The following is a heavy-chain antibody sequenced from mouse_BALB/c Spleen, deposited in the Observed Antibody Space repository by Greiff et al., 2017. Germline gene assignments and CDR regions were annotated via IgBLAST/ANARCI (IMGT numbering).Heavy chain of an antibody. D-gene: IGHD1-1*01. J-gene: IGHJ2*01. CDR3: AREKRTVVAPYGFDY. Sequence: QVQLQQSGAELAKPGASVKMSCKASGYTFTSYWMHWVKQRPGQGLEWIGYINPSTGYTEYNQKFKDKATLTADKSSSTAYMQLSSLTSEDSAVYYCAREKRTVVAPYGFDYWGQGTTLTVSS. CDR2: INPSTGYT. V-gene: IGHV1-7*01. CDR1: GYTFTSYW.